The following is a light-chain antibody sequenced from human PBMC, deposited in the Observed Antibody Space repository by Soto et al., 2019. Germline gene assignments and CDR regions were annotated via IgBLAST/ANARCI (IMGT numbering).Light chain of an antibody. CDR1: SSDVGGYDY. CDR3: SSYSISTAYL. Sequence: QSVRTQPASVSGSPGQSITISCTGTSSDVGGYDYVSWYQLHPGKAPKLMVFEVSNRPSGVSYRFSGSKSGNTASLTISGLQAEDEADYFCSSYSISTAYLFGTGTKVTV. CDR2: EVS. J-gene: IGLJ1*01. V-gene: IGLV2-14*01.